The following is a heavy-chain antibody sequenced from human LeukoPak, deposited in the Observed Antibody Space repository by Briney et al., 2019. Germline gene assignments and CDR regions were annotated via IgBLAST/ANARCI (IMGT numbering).Heavy chain of an antibody. CDR3: ARGSYDFWSGYPARYYYYYMDV. J-gene: IGHJ6*03. D-gene: IGHD3-3*01. Sequence: ASVKVSCKASGGTFSSYAISWVRQAPGQGLEWMGGIIPIFGTANYAQKFQGRVTITADESTSTAYMELSSLRSEDTAVYYCARGSYDFWSGYPARYYYYYMDVWGKGTTATVSS. CDR1: GGTFSSYA. CDR2: IIPIFGTA. V-gene: IGHV1-69*13.